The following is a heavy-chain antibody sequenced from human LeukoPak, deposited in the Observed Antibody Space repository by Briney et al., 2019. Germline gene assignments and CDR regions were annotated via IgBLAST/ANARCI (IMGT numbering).Heavy chain of an antibody. CDR3: ANLEEQLEDFDY. Sequence: GRSLRLSCAASGFTFSSYCMHWVRQAPGKGLEWVAVISYDGSNNYYADSVKGRITISRDNSKNTLYLQMNSLRAEDTAVYYCANLEEQLEDFDYWGQGTLVTVSS. CDR2: ISYDGSNN. J-gene: IGHJ4*02. CDR1: GFTFSSYC. D-gene: IGHD1-1*01. V-gene: IGHV3-30*18.